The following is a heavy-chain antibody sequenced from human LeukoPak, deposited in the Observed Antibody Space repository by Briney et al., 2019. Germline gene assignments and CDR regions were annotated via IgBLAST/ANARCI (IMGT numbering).Heavy chain of an antibody. J-gene: IGHJ2*01. D-gene: IGHD3-22*01. V-gene: IGHV3-21*01. Sequence: PGGSLRLSCAASGFTFNNYNMNWVRQAPGKALEWVSSITSSGTYIFYADSVKGRFTISRDNAKNSLYLQMNSLGPEDTAVYYCAKVYYYDSSGYYLYWYFDLWGRGTLVTVSS. CDR2: ITSSGTYI. CDR3: AKVYYYDSSGYYLYWYFDL. CDR1: GFTFNNYN.